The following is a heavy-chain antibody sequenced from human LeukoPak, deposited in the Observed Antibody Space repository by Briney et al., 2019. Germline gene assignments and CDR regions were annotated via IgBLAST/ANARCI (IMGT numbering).Heavy chain of an antibody. Sequence: GGSLRLSCAVSGITLSNYGMSWVRQAPGKGPEWVAGISDSGGRTNYADSVKGRFTISRDNPKNTLYLQMNSLRVEDTAVYFCAKRGVVIRVILVGFHKEAYYFDSWGQGALVTVSS. CDR1: GITLSNYG. D-gene: IGHD3-22*01. CDR2: ISDSGGRT. CDR3: AKRGVVIRVILVGFHKEAYYFDS. J-gene: IGHJ4*02. V-gene: IGHV3-23*01.